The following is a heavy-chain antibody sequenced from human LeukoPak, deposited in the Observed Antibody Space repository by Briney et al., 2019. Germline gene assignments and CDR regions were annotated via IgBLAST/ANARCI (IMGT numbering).Heavy chain of an antibody. Sequence: SETLSLTCAVYGGSFSGYYWSWLRQPPGKGLEWIGEINHSGSTNYNPSLKSRVTISVDTSKNQFSLKLSSVTAADTAVYYCAVTVVTGSGEADYWGQGTLVTVSS. CDR2: INHSGST. D-gene: IGHD2-21*02. CDR3: AVTVVTGSGEADY. J-gene: IGHJ4*02. V-gene: IGHV4-34*01. CDR1: GGSFSGYY.